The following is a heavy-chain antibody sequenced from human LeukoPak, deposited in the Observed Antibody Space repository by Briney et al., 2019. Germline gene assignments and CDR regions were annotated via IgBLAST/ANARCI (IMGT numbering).Heavy chain of an antibody. CDR3: ASRGIAVAAKTGYMDV. D-gene: IGHD6-19*01. V-gene: IGHV4-34*01. Sequence: SETLSLTCAVYGGSFSGYYWSWIRQPPGKGLEWIGEINHSGSTNYNPSPKSRVTISVDTSKNQFSLKLSSVTAADTAVYYCASRGIAVAAKTGYMDVWGKGTTVTISS. CDR2: INHSGST. CDR1: GGSFSGYY. J-gene: IGHJ6*03.